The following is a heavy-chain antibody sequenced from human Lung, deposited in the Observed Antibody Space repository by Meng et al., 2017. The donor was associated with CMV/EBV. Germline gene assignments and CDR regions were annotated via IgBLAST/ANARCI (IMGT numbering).Heavy chain of an antibody. CDR2: ISAYNGDT. Sequence: ASXXVSXKASGYTFTDYGISWGRQAPGQGLEWMGWISAYNGDTNYARNLRGRVTMTTDTSTTTAYMELRSLRSDDTAVYYCARDLQYCGSTSCYDDCFDPWXQGTLVTVSS. D-gene: IGHD2-2*01. CDR1: GYTFTDYG. V-gene: IGHV1-18*01. J-gene: IGHJ5*02. CDR3: ARDLQYCGSTSCYDDCFDP.